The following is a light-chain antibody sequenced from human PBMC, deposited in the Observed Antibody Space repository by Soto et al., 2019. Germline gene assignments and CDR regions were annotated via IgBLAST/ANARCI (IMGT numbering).Light chain of an antibody. CDR2: DNN. J-gene: IGLJ2*01. V-gene: IGLV1-51*01. CDR3: ATWDYSLTGEV. Sequence: QSVLTQPPSVSAAPGQKVTISCSGSSSNIGNNYVSWYQQLPGTAPKLLIYDNNKRPSGIPDRFSGSKSGTSGTLDITGLQTGDEADYYCATWDYSLTGEVFGGGTQRPS. CDR1: SSNIGNNY.